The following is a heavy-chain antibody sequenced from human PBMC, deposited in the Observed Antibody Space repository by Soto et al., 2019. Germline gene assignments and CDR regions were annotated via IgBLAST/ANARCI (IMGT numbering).Heavy chain of an antibody. CDR1: GNTVPNYA. Sequence: GASVKVSCKASGNTVPNYAIHWVRQAPGQRLEWMGWVNGGNGNTYYSEHFQGRVTFTRDTSAGTVYMQLSSLTSGDTAVYYCARGPNPYYFYYWGQGTLVTVSS. CDR3: ARGPNPYYFYY. V-gene: IGHV1-3*01. J-gene: IGHJ4*02. CDR2: VNGGNGNT.